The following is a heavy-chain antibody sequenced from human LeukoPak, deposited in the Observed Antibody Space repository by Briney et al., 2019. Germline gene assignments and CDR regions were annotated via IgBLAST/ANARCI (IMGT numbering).Heavy chain of an antibody. D-gene: IGHD3-22*01. V-gene: IGHV1-24*01. Sequence: ASVKVCCKVSGYTLTELSMHWVRQAPGKGLEWMGGFDPEDGETIYAQKFQGRVTMTEDTSTDTAYMELSSLRSEDTAVYYCATVTTTGAFYYYYMDVWGKGTTVTVSS. CDR2: FDPEDGET. CDR3: ATVTTTGAFYYYYMDV. CDR1: GYTLTELS. J-gene: IGHJ6*03.